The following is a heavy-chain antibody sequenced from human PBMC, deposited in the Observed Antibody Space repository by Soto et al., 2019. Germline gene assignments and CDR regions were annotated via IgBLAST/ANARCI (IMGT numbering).Heavy chain of an antibody. CDR1: GYTFTSYG. Sequence: ASVKVSCKASGYTFTSYGISWVRQAPGQGLEWMGWISAYNGNTNYAQKLQGRVTMTTDTSTSTAYMELRSLRSDDTAVYYCARGHGSGSYYNDPYYYGMDVWGQGTTATVSS. CDR3: ARGHGSGSYYNDPYYYGMDV. J-gene: IGHJ6*02. CDR2: ISAYNGNT. V-gene: IGHV1-18*01. D-gene: IGHD3-10*01.